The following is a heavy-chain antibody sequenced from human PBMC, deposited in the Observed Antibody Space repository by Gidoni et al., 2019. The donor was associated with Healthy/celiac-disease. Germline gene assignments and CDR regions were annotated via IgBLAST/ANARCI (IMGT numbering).Heavy chain of an antibody. CDR1: GFTVSSNY. V-gene: IGHV3-66*01. Sequence: EVQLVESGGGLVQPGGSLRLSCAASGFTVSSNYRSWVRQAPGKGLEWVSVIYSGGSTYYADSVKGRFTISRDNSKNTLYLQMNSLRAEDTAVYYCARALGDLGNYYYYGMDVWGQGTTVTVSS. CDR3: ARALGDLGNYYYYGMDV. CDR2: IYSGGST. D-gene: IGHD4-17*01. J-gene: IGHJ6*02.